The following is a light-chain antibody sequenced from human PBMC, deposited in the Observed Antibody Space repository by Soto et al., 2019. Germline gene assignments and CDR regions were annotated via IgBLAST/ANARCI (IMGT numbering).Light chain of an antibody. J-gene: IGKJ1*01. V-gene: IGKV3-20*01. CDR1: QSVSSSY. CDR3: QQYGSSPRT. Sequence: EIVLTQSPGTLSLSPRERATLSCRASQSVSSSYLAWYQQKPGQAPRLLIYCESSRATGIPDRFSGSGSGTDFTLTISRLEPKDFAGYYCQQYGSSPRTFGQGTKVEIK. CDR2: CES.